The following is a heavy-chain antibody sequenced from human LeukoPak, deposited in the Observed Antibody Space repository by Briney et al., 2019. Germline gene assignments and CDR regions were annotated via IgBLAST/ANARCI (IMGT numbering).Heavy chain of an antibody. V-gene: IGHV3-13*01. D-gene: IGHD3-9*01. CDR3: ARGGDILTGFDAFDI. CDR2: ICTAGDT. Sequence: GGSLRLSCAACGFTFSSYDMHWVRQATGKGLEWVSAICTAGDTYYPGSVKGRFTISRENAKNSLYLQMNSLRAGDTAVYYCARGGDILTGFDAFDIWGQGTKVTVSS. CDR1: GFTFSSYD. J-gene: IGHJ3*02.